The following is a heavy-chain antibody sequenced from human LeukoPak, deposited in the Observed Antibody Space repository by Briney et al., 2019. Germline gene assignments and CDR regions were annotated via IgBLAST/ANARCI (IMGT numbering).Heavy chain of an antibody. D-gene: IGHD2-2*01. CDR3: ARGRVVEVVVVPAEFWFDP. J-gene: IGHJ5*02. Sequence: PGRSLRLSCAASGFTFSSYAMHWVRQAPGRGLEWVSVISYDGSNKYYADSVKGRFTISRDNSKNTLYLQMNSLRAEDTAVYYCARGRVVEVVVVPAEFWFDPWGQGTLVTVSS. CDR1: GFTFSSYA. CDR2: ISYDGSNK. V-gene: IGHV3-30-3*01.